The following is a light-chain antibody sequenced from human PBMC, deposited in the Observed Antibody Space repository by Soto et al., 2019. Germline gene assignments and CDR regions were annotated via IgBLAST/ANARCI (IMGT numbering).Light chain of an antibody. CDR2: ASS. Sequence: EIVLTQSPGTLSLSPGERATLSCRASQSVNSSFFAWYQQKPGQSPRLLIYASSTRATDIPARFIGSGSGADFSFTITRLATEDFAVYYCQQYDTSRWTFGQGTKVEF. V-gene: IGKV3-20*01. CDR1: QSVNSSF. CDR3: QQYDTSRWT. J-gene: IGKJ1*01.